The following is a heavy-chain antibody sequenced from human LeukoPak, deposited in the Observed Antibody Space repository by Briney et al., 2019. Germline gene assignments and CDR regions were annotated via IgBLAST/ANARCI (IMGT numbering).Heavy chain of an antibody. J-gene: IGHJ4*02. Sequence: SETLSLTCAVHGGSFSGYYWSWIRQPPGKGLELIGEIHHDGSTNYNPSLKSRVTISVDTSKNQFSLKLSSVTAADTAVYYCARGPYHYDSSGYHYWGQGTLVTVSS. CDR2: IHHDGST. CDR1: GGSFSGYY. CDR3: ARGPYHYDSSGYHY. D-gene: IGHD3-22*01. V-gene: IGHV4-34*01.